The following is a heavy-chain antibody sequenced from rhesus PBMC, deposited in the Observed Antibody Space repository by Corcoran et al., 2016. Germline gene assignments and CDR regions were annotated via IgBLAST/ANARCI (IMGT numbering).Heavy chain of an antibody. CDR2: LYGDGRIT. Sequence: QVQLQESGPGLVKPAETRPPTCAVHGASISNNYWSWMRQPPGKGRGWIGYLYGDGRITSYNPSLKSRITISTDTSKNQFSLHLTSVTAADTAVYYCARDSWVVGAAWDFDSWGQGVLVTVSS. D-gene: IGHD1-44*02. CDR1: GASISNNY. CDR3: ARDSWVVGAAWDFDS. V-gene: IGHV4-147*01. J-gene: IGHJ4*01.